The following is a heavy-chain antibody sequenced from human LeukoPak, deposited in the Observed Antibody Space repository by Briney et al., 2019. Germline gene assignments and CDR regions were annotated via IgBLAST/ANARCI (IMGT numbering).Heavy chain of an antibody. V-gene: IGHV3-7*03. CDR1: EFSFSSYW. CDR3: ARDCSGGTCYSQYYYGMDV. D-gene: IGHD2-15*01. J-gene: IGHJ6*02. Sequence: PGGSLRLSCAASEFSFSSYWMSWVRQAPGKGLEWVANIKQDGSEKYYVDSVKGRFTISRENAKNSLYLQMNSLRAEDTAVYYCARDCSGGTCYSQYYYGMDVWGQGTTVTVSS. CDR2: IKQDGSEK.